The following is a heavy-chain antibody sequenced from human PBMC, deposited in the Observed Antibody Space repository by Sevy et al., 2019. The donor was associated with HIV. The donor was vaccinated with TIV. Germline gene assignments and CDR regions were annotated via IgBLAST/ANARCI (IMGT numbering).Heavy chain of an antibody. J-gene: IGHJ4*02. CDR1: GGSISSYY. CDR2: IYYSGST. Sequence: SETLSLTCTVSGGSISSYYWSWIRQPPGKGLEWIGYIYYSGSTNYNPSLKSRVTISVDTSKNQFSLKLSSVTAADTAVYYCARGNHNTSGYYYPPDYWGQGTLVTVSS. V-gene: IGHV4-59*01. D-gene: IGHD3-22*01. CDR3: ARGNHNTSGYYYPPDY.